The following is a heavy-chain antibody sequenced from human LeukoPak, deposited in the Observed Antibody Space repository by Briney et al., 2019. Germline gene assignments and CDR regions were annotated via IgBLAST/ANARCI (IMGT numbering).Heavy chain of an antibody. Sequence: SETLSLTCTVSGGSISSYYWSWIRQPPGKGLEWIGDIYYSGSTNYNPSLKSRVTISVDTSKNQFSLKGRSVTAADTAGYYCGRGGYCSSTSCPPLPSYYYMDVWGKGTTVTVSS. CDR2: IYYSGST. V-gene: IGHV4-59*01. D-gene: IGHD2-2*03. J-gene: IGHJ6*03. CDR3: GRGGYCSSTSCPPLPSYYYMDV. CDR1: GGSISSYY.